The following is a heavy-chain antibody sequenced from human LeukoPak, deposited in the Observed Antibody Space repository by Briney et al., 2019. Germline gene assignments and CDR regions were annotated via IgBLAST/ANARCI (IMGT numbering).Heavy chain of an antibody. Sequence: SQTLSLTFAISGDSVSSNSAAWNWLRQSPSRGLEGLGSTYYRSKWYNDYAVSVKSRISINPDASKNQFSLQLNSVTPEDTAVYYCARCTTAMTNNYFDYWGQGTLVTVSS. J-gene: IGHJ4*02. CDR1: GDSVSSNSAA. CDR3: ARCTTAMTNNYFDY. V-gene: IGHV6-1*01. CDR2: TYYRSKWYN. D-gene: IGHD5-18*01.